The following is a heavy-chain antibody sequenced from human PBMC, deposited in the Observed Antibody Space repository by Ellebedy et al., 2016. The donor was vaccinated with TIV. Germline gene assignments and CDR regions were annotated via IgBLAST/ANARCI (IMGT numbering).Heavy chain of an antibody. Sequence: PGGSLRLSCAASGFTFTYYAIHWVRQAPGKGLEWVAVISFDGSKRYYADSVKGRFTISRDDSKNTLYLQMDSLRDYDTAVYYCVREQLVLQGKPKYYFDYWGQGTLITVSS. J-gene: IGHJ4*02. CDR2: ISFDGSKR. CDR3: VREQLVLQGKPKYYFDY. CDR1: GFTFTYYA. V-gene: IGHV3-30*01. D-gene: IGHD4/OR15-4a*01.